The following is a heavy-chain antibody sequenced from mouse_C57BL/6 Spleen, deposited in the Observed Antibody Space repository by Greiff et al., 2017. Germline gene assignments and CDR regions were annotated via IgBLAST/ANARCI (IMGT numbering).Heavy chain of an antibody. V-gene: IGHV1-15*01. D-gene: IGHD2-3*01. CDR2: IDPETGGT. Sequence: VKLMESGAELVRPGASVTLSCKASGSTFTDYEMHWVKQTPVHGLEWIGAIDPETGGTAYNQKFKGKAILTADKSSSTAYMELRSLASEDSAVYYCTDGPMDYWGQGTSVTVSS. J-gene: IGHJ4*01. CDR3: TDGPMDY. CDR1: GSTFTDYE.